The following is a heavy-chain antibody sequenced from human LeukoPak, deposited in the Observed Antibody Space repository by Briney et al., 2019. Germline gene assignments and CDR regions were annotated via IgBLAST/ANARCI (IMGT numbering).Heavy chain of an antibody. D-gene: IGHD6-13*01. J-gene: IGHJ4*02. Sequence: GGSLRLSCAASGFTFSSHWMHWVRQAPGKGLVWVSRINTDGSTTSYADSVKGRFTISRDNAKNTVYLQMNSLRADETAVYYCARVLIAATGGDYWGQGTLVTVFS. CDR2: INTDGSTT. CDR3: ARVLIAATGGDY. V-gene: IGHV3-74*01. CDR1: GFTFSSHW.